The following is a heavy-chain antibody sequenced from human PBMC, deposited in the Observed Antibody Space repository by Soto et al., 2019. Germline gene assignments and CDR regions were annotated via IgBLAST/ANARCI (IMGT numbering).Heavy chain of an antibody. V-gene: IGHV1-18*01. Sequence: QVQVVQSGAEVKKPGDSVKVSCQTSGYTFFNYGISWVRQAPGQGLEWMGWISAYNDNTNYAQEFQGRVILTTDTSTTTAYMELRSLTVDDTAVYYCSTSDGVMITCGDLGYWGQGTLVTVSS. J-gene: IGHJ1*01. D-gene: IGHD3-16*01. CDR3: STSDGVMITCGDLGY. CDR1: GYTFFNYG. CDR2: ISAYNDNT.